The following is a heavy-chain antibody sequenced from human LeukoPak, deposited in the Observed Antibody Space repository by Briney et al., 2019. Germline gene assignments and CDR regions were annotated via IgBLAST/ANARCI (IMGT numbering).Heavy chain of an antibody. J-gene: IGHJ4*02. CDR3: VRGIRDYYGLDY. Sequence: GRSLRLSCAASGFTFSSYGMHWVRQAPGKGLEWVAVIWYDGSNKYYADSVKGRFTISRDNSKNTLYLQMNSLRAEDTAVYYCVRGIRDYYGLDYWGQGTLVTVSS. D-gene: IGHD3-22*01. V-gene: IGHV3-33*01. CDR1: GFTFSSYG. CDR2: IWYDGSNK.